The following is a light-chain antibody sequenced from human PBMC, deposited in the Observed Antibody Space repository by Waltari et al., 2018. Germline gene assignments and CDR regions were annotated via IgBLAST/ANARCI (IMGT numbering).Light chain of an antibody. V-gene: IGLV2-11*01. CDR3: CSYTATNTFV. CDR2: AVN. J-gene: IGLJ3*02. CDR1: SSDVGGYNY. Sequence: QSALTQPRSVSGSPGQSVTISCTGTSSDVGGYNYVSWYQQYPGKAPKLMIYAVNDRPAGVPYRFSGSKSGNTASLTVSGLQAEDEADYYCCSYTATNTFVFGGGTKLTVV.